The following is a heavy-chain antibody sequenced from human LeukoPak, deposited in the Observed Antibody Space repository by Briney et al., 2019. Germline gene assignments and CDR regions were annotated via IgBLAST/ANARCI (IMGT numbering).Heavy chain of an antibody. D-gene: IGHD3-3*01. Sequence: GRSLRLSCAASGFTFDDYAMHWVRQAPGKGLEWVSGISWNRGSIGYADSVKGRFTISRDNAKNSLYLQMNSLRAEDTALYYCAKDPTPLLESDHWFDPWGQGTLVTVSS. CDR2: ISWNRGSI. CDR3: AKDPTPLLESDHWFDP. CDR1: GFTFDDYA. V-gene: IGHV3-9*01. J-gene: IGHJ5*02.